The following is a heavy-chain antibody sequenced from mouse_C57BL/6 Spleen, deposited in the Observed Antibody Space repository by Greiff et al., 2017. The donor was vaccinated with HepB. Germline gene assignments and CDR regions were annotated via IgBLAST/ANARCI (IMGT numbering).Heavy chain of an antibody. V-gene: IGHV1-82*01. D-gene: IGHD2-4*01. CDR1: GYAFSSSW. Sequence: VQLQQSGPELVKPGASVKISCKASGYAFSSSWMNWVKQRPGKGLEWIGRIYPGDGDTNYNGKFKGKATLTADKSSSTAYMQLRSLTSQDSAVYFCARAFYDYDPYYAMDYWGQGTSVTVSS. CDR2: IYPGDGDT. J-gene: IGHJ4*01. CDR3: ARAFYDYDPYYAMDY.